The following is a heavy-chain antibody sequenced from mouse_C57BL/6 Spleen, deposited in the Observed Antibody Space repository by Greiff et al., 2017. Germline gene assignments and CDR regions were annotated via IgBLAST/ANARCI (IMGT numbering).Heavy chain of an antibody. Sequence: VQLQQPGAELVRPGSSVKLSCKASGYTFTRYWMHWVKQRPIQGLEWIGNIDPSDSETHYNQKFKDKATLTVDKSSSKAYMQLSSLTSEDSAVYYCAFYYGISSWYFDVWGTGTTVTVSS. CDR1: GYTFTRYW. J-gene: IGHJ1*03. CDR2: IDPSDSET. D-gene: IGHD1-1*01. CDR3: AFYYGISSWYFDV. V-gene: IGHV1-52*01.